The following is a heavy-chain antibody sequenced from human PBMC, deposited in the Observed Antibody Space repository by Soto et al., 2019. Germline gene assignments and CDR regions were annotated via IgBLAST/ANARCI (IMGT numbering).Heavy chain of an antibody. Sequence: PGGSLRLSCAASGFTFNNACINWVRQAPGKGLEWVGRIKSIPDGGTADYAAPLKGRFTISRDDSRDTLFLQMNSLKTEDTAVYYCTTDTVCDYWGQGALVTVSS. CDR3: TTDTVCDY. V-gene: IGHV3-15*07. J-gene: IGHJ4*02. D-gene: IGHD3-16*01. CDR1: GFTFNNAC. CDR2: IKSIPDGGTA.